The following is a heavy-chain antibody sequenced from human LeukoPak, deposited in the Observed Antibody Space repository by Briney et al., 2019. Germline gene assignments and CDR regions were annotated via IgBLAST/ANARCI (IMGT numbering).Heavy chain of an antibody. J-gene: IGHJ5*02. CDR3: ARVKSRWSNWFDP. V-gene: IGHV1-24*01. Sequence: ASVKVSCKVSGYTLTELSMHWVRQAPGKGLEWMGGLDPEDGETIYAQRFQGRVIMTDDTSTDTAYMELSSLRSEDTAVYYCARVKSRWSNWFDPWGQGTLVTVSS. D-gene: IGHD6-13*01. CDR1: GYTLTELS. CDR2: LDPEDGET.